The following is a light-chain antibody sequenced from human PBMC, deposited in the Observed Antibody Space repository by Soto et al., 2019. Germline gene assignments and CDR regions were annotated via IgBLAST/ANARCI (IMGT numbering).Light chain of an antibody. CDR2: WAS. CDR3: QQYYTTPPT. J-gene: IGKJ3*01. CDR1: QSVLYSSNNKNY. Sequence: DIVMTQSPDSLAVSLGERATINCKSSQSVLYSSNNKNYLAWYQQKPGQPPKLLIYWASTRESGVPDRFSGSGSGTDFTLTISILQAEDVAVYYCQQYYTTPPTFGTGTKVDFK. V-gene: IGKV4-1*01.